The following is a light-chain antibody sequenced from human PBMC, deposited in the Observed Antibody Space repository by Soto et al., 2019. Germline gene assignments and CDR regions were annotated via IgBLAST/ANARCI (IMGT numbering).Light chain of an antibody. J-gene: IGKJ4*01. Sequence: AIRMTQSPSSFSASTGDRVTITCRASQGISSYLAWYQQKPGKAPKLLIYAASTLESGVPSRFSGSGSGTDFTLTISCLQSEDFATYYCQQYYDYTLTFGGGTKVES. CDR2: AAS. CDR1: QGISSY. CDR3: QQYYDYTLT. V-gene: IGKV1-8*01.